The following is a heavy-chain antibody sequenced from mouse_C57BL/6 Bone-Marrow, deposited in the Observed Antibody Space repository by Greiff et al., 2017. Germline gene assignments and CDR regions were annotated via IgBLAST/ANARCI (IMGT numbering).Heavy chain of an antibody. J-gene: IGHJ2*01. CDR3: ARALIYYGLFDY. V-gene: IGHV5-16*01. CDR1: GFTFSDYY. Sequence: EVMLVESEGGLVQPGSSMKLSCTASGFTFSDYYMAWVRQVPEKGLEWVANINYDGSSTYYLDSLKSRFIISRGNAKNILYLQMSSLKSEDTATYYCARALIYYGLFDYWGQGTTLTVSS. CDR2: INYDGSST. D-gene: IGHD2-1*01.